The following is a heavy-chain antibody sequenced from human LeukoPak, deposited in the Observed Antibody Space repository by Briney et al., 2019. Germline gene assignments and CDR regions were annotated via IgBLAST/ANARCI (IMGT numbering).Heavy chain of an antibody. Sequence: QAGGSLRLSCAASGFSFSSYWMSWVRQAPGKGLEWVSAISGSGGSTYYADSVKGRFTISRDNSKNTLYLQMNSLRAEDTAVYYCAKRPFDSSVGGIYYFDYWGQGTLVTVSS. D-gene: IGHD3-22*01. J-gene: IGHJ4*02. CDR3: AKRPFDSSVGGIYYFDY. V-gene: IGHV3-23*01. CDR1: GFSFSSYW. CDR2: ISGSGGST.